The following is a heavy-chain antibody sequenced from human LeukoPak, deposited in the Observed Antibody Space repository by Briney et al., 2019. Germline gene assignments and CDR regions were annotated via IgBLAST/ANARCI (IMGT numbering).Heavy chain of an antibody. J-gene: IGHJ4*02. D-gene: IGHD1-1*01. CDR1: GFTFSGYS. CDR3: AKDRALGYSYYFDY. V-gene: IGHV3-23*01. Sequence: PGGSLRLSCAASGFTFSGYSMHWVRQAPGKGLEWVSAISGSGGSTYYADSVKGRFTISRDNSKNTLYLQMNSLRAEDTAVYYCAKDRALGYSYYFDYWGQGTLVTVSS. CDR2: ISGSGGST.